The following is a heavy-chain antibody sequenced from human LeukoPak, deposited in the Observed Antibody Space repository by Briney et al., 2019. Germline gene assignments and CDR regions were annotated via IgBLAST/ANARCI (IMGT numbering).Heavy chain of an antibody. CDR3: ASPPWTTVTTNVGKWAFDI. J-gene: IGHJ3*02. CDR2: ISSSSSSYI. D-gene: IGHD4-17*01. Sequence: PGGSLRLSCAASGFTFSSYSMNWVRQAPGEGLEWVSSISSSSSSYIYYADSVKGRFTISRDNAKNSLYLQMNSPRAEDTAVYYCASPPWTTVTTNVGKWAFDIWGQGTMVTVSS. V-gene: IGHV3-21*01. CDR1: GFTFSSYS.